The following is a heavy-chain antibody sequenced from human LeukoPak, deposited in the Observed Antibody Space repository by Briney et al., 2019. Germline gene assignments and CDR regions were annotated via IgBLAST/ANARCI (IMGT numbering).Heavy chain of an antibody. CDR3: AKRRAAATLAPCFDY. V-gene: IGHV3-23*01. J-gene: IGHJ4*02. CDR2: ISGSGGST. Sequence: GGSQRLSCAASGFTFSSYAMSWVRQAPGKGLEWVSAISGSGGSTYYADSVKGRFTISRDNSKNTLYLQMNSLRAEDTAVYYCAKRRAAATLAPCFDYWGQGTLVTVSS. CDR1: GFTFSSYA. D-gene: IGHD6-13*01.